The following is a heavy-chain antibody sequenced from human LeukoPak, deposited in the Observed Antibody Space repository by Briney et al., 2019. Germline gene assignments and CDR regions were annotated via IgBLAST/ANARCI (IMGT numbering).Heavy chain of an antibody. CDR3: ARGSRGYSYGLHDY. V-gene: IGHV4-28*03. Sequence: SETLSLTCAVSGYSITSSSWWSWIRQPPGKGLEWIGYIYYSGSTNYNPSLKSRVTISVDTSKNQFSLKLSSVTAADTAVYYCARGSRGYSYGLHDYWGQGTLVTVSS. CDR1: GYSITSSSW. J-gene: IGHJ4*02. D-gene: IGHD5-18*01. CDR2: IYYSGST.